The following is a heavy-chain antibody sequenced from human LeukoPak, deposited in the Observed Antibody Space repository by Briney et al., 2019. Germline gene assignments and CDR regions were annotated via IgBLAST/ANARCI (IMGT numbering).Heavy chain of an antibody. Sequence: GGSLRLSCAASGFTFISYWMHWVRQAPRTGLVWVSRINGYGSSPDFAYSVKGRFTISRDNAKNTLYLQMNSLRAEDTAVYYCARDAPGNTALDYWGQGTLVTVSS. V-gene: IGHV3-74*01. CDR1: GFTFISYW. D-gene: IGHD5-18*01. J-gene: IGHJ4*02. CDR2: INGYGSSP. CDR3: ARDAPGNTALDY.